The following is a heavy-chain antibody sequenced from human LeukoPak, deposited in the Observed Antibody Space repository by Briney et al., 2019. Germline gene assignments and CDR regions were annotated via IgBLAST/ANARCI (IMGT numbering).Heavy chain of an antibody. J-gene: IGHJ4*02. V-gene: IGHV4-30-4*01. Sequence: PSETLSLTCTVSGGSISSGDYYWSWIRQPPGKGLEWIGYIYYSGTTDYNPSLKSRVTISIDTSKNQFSLKLSSVTAADTAVYYCARGRVYDSTGYPPDYWGQGTLVTVSS. CDR2: IYYSGTT. CDR1: GGSISSGDYY. D-gene: IGHD3-22*01. CDR3: ARGRVYDSTGYPPDY.